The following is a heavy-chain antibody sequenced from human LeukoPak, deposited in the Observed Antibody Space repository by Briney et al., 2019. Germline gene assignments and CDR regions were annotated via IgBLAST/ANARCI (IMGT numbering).Heavy chain of an antibody. CDR2: IIPILGIA. D-gene: IGHD3-3*01. CDR1: GGTFSSYA. V-gene: IGHV1-69*04. J-gene: IGHJ3*02. Sequence: GASVKVSCKASGGTFSSYAISWVRQAPGQGLEWMGRIIPILGIANYAQKFQGRVTITADKSTSTAYMELSSLRSEDTAVYYCAREGIRFLEWLSSDAFGIWGQGTMVTVSS. CDR3: AREGIRFLEWLSSDAFGI.